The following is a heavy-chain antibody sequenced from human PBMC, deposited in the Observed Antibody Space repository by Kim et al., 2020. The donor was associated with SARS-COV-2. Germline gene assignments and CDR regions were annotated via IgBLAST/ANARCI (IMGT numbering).Heavy chain of an antibody. J-gene: IGHJ6*02. CDR2: IIPIFGTA. D-gene: IGHD6-13*01. CDR1: GGTFSSYA. CDR3: ARFGYSRNYYYYYGMDV. Sequence: SVKVSCKASGGTFSSYAISWVRQAPGQGLEWMGGIIPIFGTANYAQKFQGRVTITADESTSTAYMELSSLRSEDTAVYYCARFGYSRNYYYYYGMDVWGQGTTVTVSS. V-gene: IGHV1-69*13.